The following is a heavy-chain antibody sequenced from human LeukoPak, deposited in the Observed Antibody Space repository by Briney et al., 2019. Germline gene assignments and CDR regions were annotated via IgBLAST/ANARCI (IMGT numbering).Heavy chain of an antibody. CDR3: AKSRVWGSYRLYYFDY. Sequence: GGSLRLSCAASGFTFSSYAMSWVRQAPGKGLEWVSAISGSGGSTYYADSVKGRFTISRDNSKNTLYLQMNSLRAEDTAVHYCAKSRVWGSYRLYYFDYWGQGTLVTVSS. D-gene: IGHD3-16*02. J-gene: IGHJ4*02. V-gene: IGHV3-23*01. CDR1: GFTFSSYA. CDR2: ISGSGGST.